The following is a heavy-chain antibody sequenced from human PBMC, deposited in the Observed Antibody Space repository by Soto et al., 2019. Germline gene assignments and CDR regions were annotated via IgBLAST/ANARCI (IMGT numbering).Heavy chain of an antibody. CDR2: ISYDGSNK. J-gene: IGHJ6*02. CDR3: ATSTQVRYYYYGMDV. Sequence: AAAGVNICSSGVHWILKKKGKGLEWVAVISYDGSNKYYADSVKGRFTISRDNSKNTLYLQMNSLRAEDTAVYYCATSTQVRYYYYGMDVWDQATTVTVSS. D-gene: IGHD4-4*01. V-gene: IGHV3-30*03. CDR1: GVNICSSG.